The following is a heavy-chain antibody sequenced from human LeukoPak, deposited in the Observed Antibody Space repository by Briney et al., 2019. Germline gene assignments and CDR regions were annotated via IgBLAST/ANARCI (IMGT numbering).Heavy chain of an antibody. Sequence: GGSLRLSCAASGLTFSNYGMNWVRQAPGKGLEWVSGITGSGGSKYYADSVKGRFTISRDNSKNTLYLQMNSLRVEDTAVYYCANARVPGGQWLASYWGQGTLVTVSS. CDR2: ITGSGGSK. V-gene: IGHV3-23*01. J-gene: IGHJ4*02. D-gene: IGHD6-19*01. CDR1: GLTFSNYG. CDR3: ANARVPGGQWLASY.